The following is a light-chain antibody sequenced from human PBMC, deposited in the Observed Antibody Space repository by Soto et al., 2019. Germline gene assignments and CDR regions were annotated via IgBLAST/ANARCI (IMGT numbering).Light chain of an antibody. CDR3: QQYDTWPPLT. CDR1: QSVSNN. Sequence: EIVMTHSPATLSVSPGERATLSCRASQSVSNNLAWYQQKPGQAPRLLIYGASTRATAIPARFSGSGSGTEFTLTISSLQSEDVAVYYCQQYDTWPPLTFGGGTKVEIK. J-gene: IGKJ4*01. V-gene: IGKV3-15*01. CDR2: GAS.